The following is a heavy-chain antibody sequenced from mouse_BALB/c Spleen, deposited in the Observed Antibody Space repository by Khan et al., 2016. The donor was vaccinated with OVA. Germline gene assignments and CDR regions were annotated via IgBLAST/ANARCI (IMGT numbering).Heavy chain of an antibody. J-gene: IGHJ3*01. D-gene: IGHD4-1*01. Sequence: QVQLQQSGAELARPGASVKLSCKASGYTFSDYYINWVKQRTGQCLEWIGELYPGRGNTYYNEKFKGKATLTADKSSSTAYMQFSSLTSEDSAVDVCARSGTGSLLYWGQGTLVSVTA. V-gene: IGHV1-77*01. CDR1: GYTFSDYY. CDR2: LYPGRGNT. CDR3: ARSGTGSLLY.